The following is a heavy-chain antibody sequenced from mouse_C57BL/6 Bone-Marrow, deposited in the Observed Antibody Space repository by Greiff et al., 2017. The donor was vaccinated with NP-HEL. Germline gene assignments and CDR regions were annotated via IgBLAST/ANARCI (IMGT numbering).Heavy chain of an antibody. J-gene: IGHJ4*01. V-gene: IGHV5-17*01. Sequence: EVKLVESGGGLVKPGGSLKLSCAASGFTFSDYGMHWVRQAPEKGLEWVAYISSGSSTIYYADTVKGRFTISRDNAKNTLFLPMTSLRSEDTAMYYCAISTVVAMDYWGQGTSVTVSS. CDR3: AISTVVAMDY. D-gene: IGHD1-1*01. CDR1: GFTFSDYG. CDR2: ISSGSSTI.